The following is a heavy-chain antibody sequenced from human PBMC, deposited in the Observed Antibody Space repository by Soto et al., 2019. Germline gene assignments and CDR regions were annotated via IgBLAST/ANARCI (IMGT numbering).Heavy chain of an antibody. V-gene: IGHV3-33*01. D-gene: IGHD2-21*02. Sequence: GGSLRFSCAASGFTFSSYGIHWVRQAPGKGLEWVAVIWYDGSNKHYADSVKGRFTISRDNSKNTLYLQMNSLRAEDTAVYYCAREIQAYCGGDCFSEPDYWCQGT. CDR3: AREIQAYCGGDCFSEPDY. J-gene: IGHJ4*02. CDR1: GFTFSSYG. CDR2: IWYDGSNK.